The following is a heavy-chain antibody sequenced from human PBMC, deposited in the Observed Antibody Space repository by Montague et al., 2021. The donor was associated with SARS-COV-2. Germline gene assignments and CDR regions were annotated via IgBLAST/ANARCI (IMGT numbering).Heavy chain of an antibody. CDR3: ARRKYSYGWGD. J-gene: IGHJ4*02. D-gene: IGHD5-18*01. Sequence: SETLSLTCTVTGGPISGSSDYWGWIRQSPGKGLEWIASVDYSGNTXYSPSLKSRLTISVDTSKNQFSLKLNSVTAADTALYYCARRKYSYGWGDWGQGTLSPSPQ. CDR2: VDYSGNT. CDR1: GGPISGSSDY. V-gene: IGHV4-39*01.